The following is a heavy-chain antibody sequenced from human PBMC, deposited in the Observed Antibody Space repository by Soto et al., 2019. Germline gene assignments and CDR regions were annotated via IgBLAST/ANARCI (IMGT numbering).Heavy chain of an antibody. CDR2: MNPNSGNT. D-gene: IGHD2-21*01. J-gene: IGHJ6*03. CDR3: ARGVAYCGGDCYSGGYYYYYYMDV. V-gene: IGHV1-8*01. Sequence: QVQLVQSGAEVKKPGASVKVSCKASGYTFTSYDINWVRQATGQGLEWMGWMNPNSGNTGYAQKFQGRVTMTRNTSISTAYMELSSLRSEDTAVYYCARGVAYCGGDCYSGGYYYYYYMDVWGKGTTVTLSS. CDR1: GYTFTSYD.